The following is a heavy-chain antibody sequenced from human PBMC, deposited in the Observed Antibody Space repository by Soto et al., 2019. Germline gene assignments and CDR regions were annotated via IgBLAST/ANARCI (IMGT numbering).Heavy chain of an antibody. J-gene: IGHJ4*02. D-gene: IGHD3-22*01. Sequence: QVQLVASGGGVVQPGRSLRLSCAASGFTFSSYGMHWVRQAPGKGLEWVAVISYDGSNKYYADSVKGRFTISRDNSKNTLYLQMNSLRAEDTAVYYCAKDTYYYDSSANSRPDYWGQGTLVTVSS. V-gene: IGHV3-30*18. CDR3: AKDTYYYDSSANSRPDY. CDR1: GFTFSSYG. CDR2: ISYDGSNK.